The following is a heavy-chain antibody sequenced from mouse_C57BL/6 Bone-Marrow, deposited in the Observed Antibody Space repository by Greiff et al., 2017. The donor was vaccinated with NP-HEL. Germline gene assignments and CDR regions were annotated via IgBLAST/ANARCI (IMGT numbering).Heavy chain of an antibody. J-gene: IGHJ3*01. Sequence: EVQLQQSGPELVKPGASVKISCKASGYTFTDYYMNWVKQSHGKSLEWIGDINPNNGGTSYNQKFKGKATLTVDKSSSTAYMELRSLTSEDSAVYYCAIRGYDWAYWGQGTLVTVSA. CDR2: INPNNGGT. V-gene: IGHV1-26*01. D-gene: IGHD2-4*01. CDR1: GYTFTDYY. CDR3: AIRGYDWAY.